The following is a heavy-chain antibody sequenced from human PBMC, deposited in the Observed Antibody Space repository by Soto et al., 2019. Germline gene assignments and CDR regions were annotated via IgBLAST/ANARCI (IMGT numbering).Heavy chain of an antibody. CDR1: GYTFPSYY. J-gene: IGHJ3*02. CDR2: INPSGGST. Sequence: ASVKVSCKASGYTFPSYYMHWVRQAPGQGVERMGIINPSGGSTSYAQKFQGRVTMTRDTSTSTAYMELSSLRSEDTAVYYCASGYDSSGYYPGPLGSHAFDIWGQGTMVTVS. V-gene: IGHV1-46*01. D-gene: IGHD3-22*01. CDR3: ASGYDSSGYYPGPLGSHAFDI.